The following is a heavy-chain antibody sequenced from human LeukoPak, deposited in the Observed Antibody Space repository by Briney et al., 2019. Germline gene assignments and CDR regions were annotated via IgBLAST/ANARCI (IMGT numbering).Heavy chain of an antibody. Sequence: PGGSLRLSCVASGFTFSDYEMHWVRQAPGKGLEWVANIKEDGSEKYYVDSVKGRFSISRDNAKNSLHLQMNSLRAEDTAVYYCARGQLGATVYWGQGTLVTVSS. D-gene: IGHD1-26*01. J-gene: IGHJ4*02. CDR1: GFTFSDYE. CDR2: IKEDGSEK. CDR3: ARGQLGATVY. V-gene: IGHV3-7*01.